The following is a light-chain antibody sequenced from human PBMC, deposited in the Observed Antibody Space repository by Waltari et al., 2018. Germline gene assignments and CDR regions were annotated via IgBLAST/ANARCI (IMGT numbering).Light chain of an antibody. V-gene: IGKV1-39*01. CDR3: QQSYNLPRT. Sequence: DIQLTQSPSSLSASVGDSVTITCRASQNIINYLNWYQQIPGKAPKILIYTASSLKNGVPSRFSGSGSGTDFTLTISSLQPEDFATYYCQQSYNLPRTFGQGTKVEIK. CDR2: TAS. CDR1: QNIINY. J-gene: IGKJ1*01.